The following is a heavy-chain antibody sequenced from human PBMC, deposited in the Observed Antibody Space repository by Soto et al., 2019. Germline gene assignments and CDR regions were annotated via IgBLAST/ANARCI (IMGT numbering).Heavy chain of an antibody. D-gene: IGHD3-3*01. CDR3: ARARVGLDIISYFDY. CDR2: IYNGGST. CDR1: GDSVSSVGFH. V-gene: IGHV4-30-4*01. Sequence: SETLSLTCTVSGDSVSSVGFHWAWLRRPPGKGLEWIGYIYNGGSTYYRPSLESRMTMSLEATRNHYSLRLTSVTAADTAVYFCARARVGLDIISYFDYWGQGNRVTV. J-gene: IGHJ4*02.